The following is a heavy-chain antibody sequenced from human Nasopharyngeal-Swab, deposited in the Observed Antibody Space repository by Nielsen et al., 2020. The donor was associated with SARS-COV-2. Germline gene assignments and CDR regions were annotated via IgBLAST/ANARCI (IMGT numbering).Heavy chain of an antibody. Sequence: LRLSCTVSGGSISSGSYYWSWIRQPAGKGLEWIGRIYTSGSTNYNPSLKSRVTISVDTSKNQFSLKLSSVTAADTAVYYCASGPRGYSAFDIWGQGTMVTVSS. CDR1: GGSISSGSYY. CDR2: IYTSGST. D-gene: IGHD5-12*01. V-gene: IGHV4-61*02. J-gene: IGHJ3*02. CDR3: ASGPRGYSAFDI.